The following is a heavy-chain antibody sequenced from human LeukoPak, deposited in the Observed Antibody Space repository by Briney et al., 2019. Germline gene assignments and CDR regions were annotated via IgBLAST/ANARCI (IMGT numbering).Heavy chain of an antibody. CDR3: ARHMKWLDRASFDD. J-gene: IGHJ4*02. D-gene: IGHD6-19*01. Sequence: PSETLSLTCTVSGGSISSSSYYWGWIRQPPGKGLEWIGSIYYSGSTYYNPSLKSRVTISVDTSKNQFSLKLSSVTAADTAVYYGARHMKWLDRASFDDWGQGTLVTVSS. V-gene: IGHV4-39*01. CDR1: GGSISSSSYY. CDR2: IYYSGST.